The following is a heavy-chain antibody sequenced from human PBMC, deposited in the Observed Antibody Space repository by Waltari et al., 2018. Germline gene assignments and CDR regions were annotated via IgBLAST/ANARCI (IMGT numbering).Heavy chain of an antibody. Sequence: QVQLVQSGAEVKKPGSSVKVSCKACGGTFSSYAIRWVRQAPGQELEWMGGIIPSFGTANYAQKFQGRVTITTDESTSTAYMELSSLRSEDTAVYYCASGFMITFGGVIVKGRFFDYWGQGTLVTVSS. V-gene: IGHV1-69*05. CDR1: GGTFSSYA. CDR2: IIPSFGTA. J-gene: IGHJ4*02. D-gene: IGHD3-16*02. CDR3: ASGFMITFGGVIVKGRFFDY.